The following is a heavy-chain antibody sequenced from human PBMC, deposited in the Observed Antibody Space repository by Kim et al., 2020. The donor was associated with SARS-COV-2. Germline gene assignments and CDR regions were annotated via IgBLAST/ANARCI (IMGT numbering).Heavy chain of an antibody. Sequence: ASVKVSCKASGYTFTGYYMHWVRQAPGQGLEWMGWINPNSGGTNYAQKFQGRVTMTRDTSISTAYMELSRLRSDDTAVYYCARGRNLFRYFDWPPGGYWGQGTLVTVSS. D-gene: IGHD3-9*01. J-gene: IGHJ4*02. CDR1: GYTFTGYY. CDR2: INPNSGGT. V-gene: IGHV1-2*02. CDR3: ARGRNLFRYFDWPPGGY.